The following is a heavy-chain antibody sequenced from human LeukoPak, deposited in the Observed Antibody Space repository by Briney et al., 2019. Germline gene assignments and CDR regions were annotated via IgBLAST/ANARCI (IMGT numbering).Heavy chain of an antibody. J-gene: IGHJ6*02. D-gene: IGHD1-1*01. CDR2: IYYSGNT. CDR1: GGSVSSGTYY. V-gene: IGHV4-61*01. CDR3: AREGTTRHNYYGMDV. Sequence: SETLSLTCTVSGGSVSSGTYYWSWIRQPPGKGLEWIGYIYYSGNTDYNPSLKSRVTISVDTSKNQFSLKLSSVTAAETAVYYCAREGTTRHNYYGMDVWGQGTTVTVSS.